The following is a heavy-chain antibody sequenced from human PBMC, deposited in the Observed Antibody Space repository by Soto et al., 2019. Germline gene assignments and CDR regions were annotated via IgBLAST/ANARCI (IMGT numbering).Heavy chain of an antibody. CDR3: ASGGNSGAY. J-gene: IGHJ4*02. D-gene: IGHD4-17*01. CDR1: GVSVSNYY. Sequence: SETLSLTCAVYGVSVSNYYWSWIRQPPGKGPEWIGEINHLGSTNYNPSLKSRVTISIDTSKNQFSLKLNSVTAADTAVYFCASGGNSGAYWGQGTLVTVSS. V-gene: IGHV4-34*01. CDR2: INHLGST.